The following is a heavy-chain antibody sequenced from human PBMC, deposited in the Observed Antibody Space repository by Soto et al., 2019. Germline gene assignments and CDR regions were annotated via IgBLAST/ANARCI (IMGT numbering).Heavy chain of an antibody. Sequence: GWSLRLSCAASGFTFSNAWMSWVRQAPGKGLEWVGRIKSKTDGGTTDYAAPVKGRFTISRDDSKNTLYLQMNSLKTEDTAVYYCTTFRAYGDYYFDYWGQGTLVTVSS. CDR2: IKSKTDGGTT. CDR3: TTFRAYGDYYFDY. D-gene: IGHD4-17*01. CDR1: GFTFSNAW. V-gene: IGHV3-15*01. J-gene: IGHJ4*02.